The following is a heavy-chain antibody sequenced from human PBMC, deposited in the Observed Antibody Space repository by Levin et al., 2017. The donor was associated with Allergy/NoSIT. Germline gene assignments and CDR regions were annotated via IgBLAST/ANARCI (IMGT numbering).Heavy chain of an antibody. Sequence: GESLKISCAASGFRFRSSGMHWIRQAPGKGLEWVAVISYDGTNTYYGDSVKGRFTISRDNAINTMFLHMSSLTGEDTAVYYCAKSLDTAKVTFAYWGHGTLVSVSP. V-gene: IGHV3-30*18. J-gene: IGHJ4*01. D-gene: IGHD5-18*01. CDR2: ISYDGTNT. CDR1: GFRFRSSG. CDR3: AKSLDTAKVTFAY.